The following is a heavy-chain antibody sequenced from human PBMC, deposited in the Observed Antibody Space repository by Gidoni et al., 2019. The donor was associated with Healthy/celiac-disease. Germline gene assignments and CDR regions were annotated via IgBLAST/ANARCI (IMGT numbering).Heavy chain of an antibody. CDR1: GFTLRSYS. J-gene: IGHJ3*02. CDR3: ASDRASDANYDAFDI. D-gene: IGHD2-2*01. CDR2: ISSSSSYI. Sequence: EVQLVESGGGLVKRGGSLRLSCAASGFTLRSYSMNWVRQAPGKGREWVSSISSSSSYIYYADSVKGRFAISRDNAKNSLYLQMNSLRAEDTAVYYCASDRASDANYDAFDIWGQGTMVTVSS. V-gene: IGHV3-21*01.